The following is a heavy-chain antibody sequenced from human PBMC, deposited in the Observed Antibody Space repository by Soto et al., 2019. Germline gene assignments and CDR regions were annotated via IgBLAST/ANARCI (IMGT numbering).Heavy chain of an antibody. CDR2: IIPMSGRP. CDR3: TRRGRQSANWFDP. Sequence: QVQLVQSGAEVKMPGSSVKVPCKASGGTFNSFSIDWVRQAPGQGLEWMGGIIPMSGRPNYAQRFQGRVTFSADKSTNTVYLEVSSLTYEDTAVYYCTRRGRQSANWFDPWGQGTLVTVSS. CDR1: GGTFNSFS. J-gene: IGHJ5*02. V-gene: IGHV1-69*06.